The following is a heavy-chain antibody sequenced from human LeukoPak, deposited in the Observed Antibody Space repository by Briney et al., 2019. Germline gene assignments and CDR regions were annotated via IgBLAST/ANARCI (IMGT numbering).Heavy chain of an antibody. Sequence: ASVKVSCKASGYTFTGYYMHWVRQAPGQGLEWMGWINPNSGGTNYAQKFQGRVTMTRDTSISTAYMELSRLRSDDTAVYYCARRRGRYFDWLWNYGMDVWGQGTTVTVSS. V-gene: IGHV1-2*02. CDR3: ARRRGRYFDWLWNYGMDV. J-gene: IGHJ6*02. CDR1: GYTFTGYY. D-gene: IGHD3-9*01. CDR2: INPNSGGT.